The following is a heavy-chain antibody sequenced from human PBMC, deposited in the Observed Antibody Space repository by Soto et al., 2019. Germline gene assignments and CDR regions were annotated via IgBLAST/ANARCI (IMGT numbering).Heavy chain of an antibody. CDR1: GFTFSSYA. D-gene: IGHD2-15*01. V-gene: IGHV3-23*01. J-gene: IGHJ4*02. CDR3: TATNATNPPPFDY. Sequence: GGSLRLSCAASGFTFSSYAMSWVRQAPGKGLEWVSAISGSGGCTYYADSVKGRFTISRDNSKNTLYLQMTSLRAEDTAVYCCTATNATNPPPFDYWGQGTLVTVSS. CDR2: ISGSGGCT.